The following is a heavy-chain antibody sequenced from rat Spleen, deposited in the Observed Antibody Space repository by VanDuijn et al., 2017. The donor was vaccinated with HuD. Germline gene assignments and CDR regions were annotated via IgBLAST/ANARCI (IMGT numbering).Heavy chain of an antibody. CDR2: ISYDDSRT. CDR1: GFTFSDYY. D-gene: IGHD4-4*01. J-gene: IGHJ3*01. Sequence: EVQLAESGGGLVQPGRSLKLSCAASGFTFSDYYMAWVRQAPTKGLEWVATISYDDSRTYYRDSVKGRFTISRDNAKSTLYLQMDSLRSEDAATYYCTRHDYSGVITNWFAYWGQGTLVTVSS. V-gene: IGHV5-29*01. CDR3: TRHDYSGVITNWFAY.